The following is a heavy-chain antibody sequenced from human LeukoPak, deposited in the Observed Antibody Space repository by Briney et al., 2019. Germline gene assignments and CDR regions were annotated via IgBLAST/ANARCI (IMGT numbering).Heavy chain of an antibody. J-gene: IGHJ4*02. CDR3: ARVVITFGGVIVIDFPGPHFDY. D-gene: IGHD3-16*02. CDR1: GYTFTSYG. Sequence: ASVKVSCKASGYTFTSYGISWVRQAPGQGLEWMGWISAYNGNTNYAQKLQGRVTMTTDTSTSTAYMELRSLRSDDTAVYYCARVVITFGGVIVIDFPGPHFDYWGQGTLVTVPS. V-gene: IGHV1-18*01. CDR2: ISAYNGNT.